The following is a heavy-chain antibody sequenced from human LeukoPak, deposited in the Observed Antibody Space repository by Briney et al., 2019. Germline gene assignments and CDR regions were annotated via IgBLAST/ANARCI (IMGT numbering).Heavy chain of an antibody. D-gene: IGHD4-17*01. CDR2: ISYDGSNK. V-gene: IGHV3-30*18. CDR1: GFTFSSYG. CDR3: AKDLTTVTTPYYYYGMDV. J-gene: IGHJ6*02. Sequence: GGSLRLPCAASGFTFSSYGMHWVRQAPGKGLEWVAVISYDGSNKYYADSVKGRFTISRDNSKNTLYLQMNSLRAEDTAVYYCAKDLTTVTTPYYYYGMDVWGQGTTVTVSS.